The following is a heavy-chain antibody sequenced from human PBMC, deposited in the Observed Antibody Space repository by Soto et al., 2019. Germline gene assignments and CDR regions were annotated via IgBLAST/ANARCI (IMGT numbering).Heavy chain of an antibody. V-gene: IGHV4-59*01. Sequence: SETLSLTCTVSGGSISSYHWSWVRQPPGKGLEWIGYIYHSGSTNYKPSLKSRVTISVDTSKNQFSLKLSSVTAADTAVYYCARDRGCGGGSCYSGRFDPWGQGTLVTVSS. CDR3: ARDRGCGGGSCYSGRFDP. D-gene: IGHD2-15*01. J-gene: IGHJ5*02. CDR1: GGSISSYH. CDR2: IYHSGST.